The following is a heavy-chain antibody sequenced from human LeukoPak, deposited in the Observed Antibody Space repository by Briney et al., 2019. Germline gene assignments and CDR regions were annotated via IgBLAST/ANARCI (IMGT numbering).Heavy chain of an antibody. Sequence: SETLSLTCTVSGGSINSGYNYWSWIRQPAGKGLEWIGRIYPSGSTTYNPSLKSRVTISVDTSKNQFSLKLSSVTAADTAVYYCARLVGSNWYHEVLLARDSWGQGTLVTVSS. D-gene: IGHD6-13*01. CDR3: ARLVGSNWYHEVLLARDS. J-gene: IGHJ4*02. V-gene: IGHV4-61*02. CDR2: IYPSGST. CDR1: GGSINSGYNY.